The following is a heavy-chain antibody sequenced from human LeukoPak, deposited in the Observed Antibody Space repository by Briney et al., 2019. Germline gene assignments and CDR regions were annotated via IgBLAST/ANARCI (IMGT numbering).Heavy chain of an antibody. Sequence: SVKVSCKASGGTFSSYAISRVRQAPGQGLEWMGRIIPILGIANYAQKFQGRVTITADKSTSTAYMELSSLRSEDTAVYYCARTVRGTIFGVVIPYGMDVWGQGTTVTVSS. CDR3: ARTVRGTIFGVVIPYGMDV. CDR2: IIPILGIA. D-gene: IGHD3-3*01. J-gene: IGHJ6*02. CDR1: GGTFSSYA. V-gene: IGHV1-69*04.